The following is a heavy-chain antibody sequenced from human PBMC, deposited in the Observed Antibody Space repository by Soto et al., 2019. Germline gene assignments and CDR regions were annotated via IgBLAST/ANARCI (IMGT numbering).Heavy chain of an antibody. J-gene: IGHJ3*02. Sequence: SETMSLTCTVAGGSIISYYLSWIRKPPGKGLEWIGYIYYSGSTNYNPSLKSRVTISVDTSKNQFSLKLSSVTAADTAVYYCARALILTGYYIHDAFDIWGQGTMVTVSS. D-gene: IGHD3-9*01. CDR2: IYYSGST. CDR3: ARALILTGYYIHDAFDI. CDR1: GGSIISYY. V-gene: IGHV4-59*01.